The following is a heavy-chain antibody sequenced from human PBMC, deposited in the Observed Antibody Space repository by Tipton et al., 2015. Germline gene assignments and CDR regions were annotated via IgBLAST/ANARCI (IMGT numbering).Heavy chain of an antibody. CDR3: ARDLEHGMDV. J-gene: IGHJ6*02. D-gene: IGHD5-24*01. CDR2: ISQRDGT. V-gene: IGHV4-61*01. CDR1: GGSVSSVSYY. Sequence: TLSLTCTVSGGSVSSVSYYRGWIRQTPGKGLEWIGYISQRDGTNYNPSLKSRVTISTDTSKNQFFLNLTSVTAADTAVYFCARDLEHGMDVWGQGTTVTVSS.